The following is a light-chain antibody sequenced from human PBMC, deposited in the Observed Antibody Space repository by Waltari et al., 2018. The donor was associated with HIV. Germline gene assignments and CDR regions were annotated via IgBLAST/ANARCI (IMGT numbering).Light chain of an antibody. Sequence: QSALPQPRSVSGSPGQSVTISCTGPSSDVGGYNYVSWYQQHPGKAPKFMIYDVSKRPSGVPDRFSGSKSGNTASLTISGLQAEDEADYYCCSYAGSYPVVFGGGTKLTVL. V-gene: IGLV2-11*01. CDR1: SSDVGGYNY. CDR3: CSYAGSYPVV. J-gene: IGLJ2*01. CDR2: DVS.